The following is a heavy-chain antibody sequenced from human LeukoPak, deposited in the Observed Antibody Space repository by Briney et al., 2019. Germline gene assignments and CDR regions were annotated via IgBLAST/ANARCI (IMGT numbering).Heavy chain of an antibody. V-gene: IGHV4-39*07. CDR1: GDSISSSSYY. D-gene: IGHD3-9*01. CDR2: IYYSGST. CDR3: ARVNYDILTGPLYYYYYYMDV. J-gene: IGHJ6*03. Sequence: PSETLSLTCTVSGDSISSSSYYWGWIRQPPGKGLEWIGSIYYSGSTYYSPSLKSRVTISVDTSKNQFSLKLSSVTAADTAVYYCARVNYDILTGPLYYYYYYMDVWGKGTTVTVSS.